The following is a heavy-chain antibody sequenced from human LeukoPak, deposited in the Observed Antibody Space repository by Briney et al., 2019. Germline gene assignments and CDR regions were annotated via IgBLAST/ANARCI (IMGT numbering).Heavy chain of an antibody. D-gene: IGHD1-26*01. Sequence: ASVKVSCKASGYTFTGYYMHWVRQAPGQGLEWMGWINPNSGGTNYAQKFQGRVTMTRDTSISTAYMELSRLRSDDTAVYYCARVIEGSGSRNWFDPWGQGTLVTVSS. J-gene: IGHJ5*02. V-gene: IGHV1-2*02. CDR2: INPNSGGT. CDR3: ARVIEGSGSRNWFDP. CDR1: GYTFTGYY.